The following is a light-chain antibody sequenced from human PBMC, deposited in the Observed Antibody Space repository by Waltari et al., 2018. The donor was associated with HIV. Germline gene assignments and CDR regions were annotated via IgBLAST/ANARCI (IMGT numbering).Light chain of an antibody. CDR1: SATSGRSKL. Sequence: QSALTPPASVSGYPAQSITISCTRTSATSGRSKLVSWYQHFPGKAPKLMIYEVSTRPSGVSNRFSGSKSGNTASLTISGLQAEDEADYYCCSYAGSNTWVFGGGTKLTVL. J-gene: IGLJ3*02. CDR2: EVS. CDR3: CSYAGSNTWV. V-gene: IGLV2-23*02.